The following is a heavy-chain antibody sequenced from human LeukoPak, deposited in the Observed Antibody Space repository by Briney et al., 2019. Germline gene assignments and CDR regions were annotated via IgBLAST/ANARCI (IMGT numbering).Heavy chain of an antibody. CDR3: ARDLGGYSGYDNYYYYYGMDV. CDR2: ISAYNGTT. V-gene: IGHV1-18*01. D-gene: IGHD5-12*01. Sequence: ASVKVSCKSSGYTFPSQGISWVRQAPGQGLEWMGWISAYNGTTNYEQKLQGRVTMTTDTSTSTAYMELRSLRSDDTAVYYCARDLGGYSGYDNYYYYYGMDVGGQGTTVTVSS. CDR1: GYTFPSQG. J-gene: IGHJ6*02.